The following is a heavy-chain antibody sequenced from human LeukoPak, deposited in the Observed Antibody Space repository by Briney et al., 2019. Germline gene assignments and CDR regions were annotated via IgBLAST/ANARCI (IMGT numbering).Heavy chain of an antibody. CDR2: ISAYNGNT. V-gene: IGHV1-18*01. D-gene: IGHD4/OR15-4a*01. CDR3: ASGAQTSSAYYYYYYMDV. CDR1: GYTFTSYG. Sequence: ASVKVSCKASGYTFTSYGSSWVRQAPGQGLEWMGWISAYNGNTNYAQKLQGRVTMTTDTSTSTAYMELRSLRSDDTAVYYCASGAQTSSAYYYYYYMDVWGKGTTVTVSS. J-gene: IGHJ6*03.